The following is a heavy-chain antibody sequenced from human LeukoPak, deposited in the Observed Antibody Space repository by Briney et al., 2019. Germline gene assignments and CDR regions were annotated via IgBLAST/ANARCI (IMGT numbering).Heavy chain of an antibody. CDR3: TGGGTWFGDRAFDI. D-gene: IGHD3-10*01. J-gene: IGHJ3*02. CDR1: GGSISNGDYS. V-gene: IGHV4-30-2*01. Sequence: PSQTLSLTCAVSGGSISNGDYSWSWLRQPPGKGLEWIGFVYHGRNTYYNPSLKSRVTISVDRSKNQFSLKLSSVTAADTAVYYCTGGGTWFGDRAFDIWGQGTMVTVSS. CDR2: VYHGRNT.